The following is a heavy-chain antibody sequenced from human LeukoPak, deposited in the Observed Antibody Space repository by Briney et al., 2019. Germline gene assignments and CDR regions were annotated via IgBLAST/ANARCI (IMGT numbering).Heavy chain of an antibody. J-gene: IGHJ4*02. CDR1: GFTFTSYW. CDR3: VRESATGTTADY. V-gene: IGHV3-74*01. Sequence: GGPLSISCTASGFTFTSYWMQWVRQAPGKRLVWVSRISSDGSATSYADSVKGRFTISRDNAKNTLYLQMNSLRAEDTAVYFCVRESATGTTADYWGQGTLVTVSS. CDR2: ISSDGSAT. D-gene: IGHD1-1*01.